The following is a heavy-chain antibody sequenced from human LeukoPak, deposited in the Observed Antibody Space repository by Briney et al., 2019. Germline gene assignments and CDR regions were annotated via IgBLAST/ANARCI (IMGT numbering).Heavy chain of an antibody. CDR3: ARDDFAGDSSGYIDY. CDR1: GFIFSNYG. D-gene: IGHD3-22*01. V-gene: IGHV3-33*01. CDR2: IWFDGSNQ. Sequence: GGSLRLSCAASGFIFSNYGMHWVRQAPGKGLEWVAVIWFDGSNQYHADAVKGRFTISRDNSKNTLYLQMSSLRAEDTALYYCARDDFAGDSSGYIDYWGQGTLVTVSS. J-gene: IGHJ4*02.